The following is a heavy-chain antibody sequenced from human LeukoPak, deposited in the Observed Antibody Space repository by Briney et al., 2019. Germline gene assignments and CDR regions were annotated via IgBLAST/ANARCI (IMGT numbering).Heavy chain of an antibody. V-gene: IGHV3-53*01. Sequence: PGGSLRLSCTLSGFNVNRNYMGWVRQAPGKGLEWVSVIYTGGTVHYADSVKGRFTISRNDSKNTLYLKMSHLRAEDTAVYYCARASTKSPLRFVLLFDHWGQGTLVTVSS. CDR2: IYTGGTV. CDR1: GFNVNRNY. CDR3: ARASTKSPLRFVLLFDH. D-gene: IGHD3-10*01. J-gene: IGHJ4*02.